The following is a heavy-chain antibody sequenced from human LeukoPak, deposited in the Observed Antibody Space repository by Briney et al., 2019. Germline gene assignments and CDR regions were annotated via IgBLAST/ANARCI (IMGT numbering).Heavy chain of an antibody. CDR2: IYHSGST. CDR3: ARARYYYYYYMDV. CDR1: GYSISSGYY. J-gene: IGHJ6*03. Sequence: SETLSLTCTVSGYSISSGYYWGWIRQPPGKGLEWIGSIYHSGSTYYNPSLKSRVTISVDTSKNQFSLKLSSVTAADTAVYYCARARYYYYYYMDVWGKGTTVTVSS. V-gene: IGHV4-38-2*02.